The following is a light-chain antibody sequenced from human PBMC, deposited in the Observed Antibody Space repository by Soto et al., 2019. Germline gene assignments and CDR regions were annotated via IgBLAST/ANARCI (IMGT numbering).Light chain of an antibody. Sequence: EIVLTQSPGTLSLSPGERATLSCRASQSVSSSYLAWYQQKPGQAPRLLIYGASSRATGIPDRFSGSGSGTDFALTICRLEPEDFAVYYCQQYGSSPWTFGQGTKVEIK. CDR3: QQYGSSPWT. CDR1: QSVSSSY. V-gene: IGKV3-20*01. CDR2: GAS. J-gene: IGKJ1*01.